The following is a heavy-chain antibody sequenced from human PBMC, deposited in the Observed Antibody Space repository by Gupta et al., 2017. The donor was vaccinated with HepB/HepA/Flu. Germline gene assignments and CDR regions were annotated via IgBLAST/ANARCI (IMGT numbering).Heavy chain of an antibody. D-gene: IGHD1-26*01. CDR1: GFTFSSYS. CDR2: ISSSSSYI. Sequence: EVQLVESGGGLVKPGGSLRLSCAASGFTFSSYSMNWVRQAPGKGLEWVSSISSSSSYIYYADSVKGRFTISRDNAKNSLYLQMNSLRAEDTAVYYCASEPSSGSYYPPYFQHWGQGTLVTVSS. J-gene: IGHJ1*01. V-gene: IGHV3-21*01. CDR3: ASEPSSGSYYPPYFQH.